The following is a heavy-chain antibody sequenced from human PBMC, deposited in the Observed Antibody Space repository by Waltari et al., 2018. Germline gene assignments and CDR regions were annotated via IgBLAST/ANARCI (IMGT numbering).Heavy chain of an antibody. V-gene: IGHV4-39*07. Sequence: QLQLQESGPGLVKPSETLSLTCTVSGGSISSTSYYWGWLRQPPGKGLEWIGSIYYSGSTYYNPSLKSRVTISVDTSKNQFSLKLSSVTAADTAVYYCARNAWFGKSHFDHWGQGTLVTVSS. CDR3: ARNAWFGKSHFDH. D-gene: IGHD3-10*01. CDR2: IYYSGST. CDR1: GGSISSTSYY. J-gene: IGHJ4*02.